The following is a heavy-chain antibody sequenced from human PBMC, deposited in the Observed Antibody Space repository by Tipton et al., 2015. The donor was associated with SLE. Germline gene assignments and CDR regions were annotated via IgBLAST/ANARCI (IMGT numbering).Heavy chain of an antibody. CDR3: ARGWGSWPYYFDY. Sequence: LRLSCTVSAGSISSYYWSWIRQPPGKGLEWIGYIYYSGSTNYNPSLKSRVTISVDTSKNQFSLKLSSVTAADTAVYYCARGWGSWPYYFDYWGQGTLVTVSS. J-gene: IGHJ4*02. V-gene: IGHV4-59*01. CDR1: AGSISSYY. CDR2: IYYSGST. D-gene: IGHD6-13*01.